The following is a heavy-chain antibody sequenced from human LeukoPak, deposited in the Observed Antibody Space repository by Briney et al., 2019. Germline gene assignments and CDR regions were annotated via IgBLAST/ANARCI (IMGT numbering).Heavy chain of an antibody. CDR3: ARDRVVVVPAAIEYYYGMDV. D-gene: IGHD2-2*01. J-gene: IGHJ6*02. V-gene: IGHV4-59*01. CDR2: IYYSGST. Sequence: SETLSLTCTVSGGSISSYYWSWIRQPPGKGLEWIGYIYYSGSTNYNRSLKSRVTISVDTSKNQFSLKLSSVTAADTAVYYCARDRVVVVPAAIEYYYGMDVWGQGTTVTVSS. CDR1: GGSISSYY.